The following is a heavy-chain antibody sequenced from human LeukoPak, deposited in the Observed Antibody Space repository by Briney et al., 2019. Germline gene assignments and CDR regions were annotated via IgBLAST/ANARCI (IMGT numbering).Heavy chain of an antibody. V-gene: IGHV1-69*06. CDR1: GGTFSSYA. Sequence: SVKVSCKASGGTFSSYAISWVRQAPGQGLEWMGGIIHIFGTANYAQKFQGRVTITADKSTSTAYMELSSLRSEDTAVYYCARYQTELIGIAVAGTYFQHWGEGTLVTVSS. D-gene: IGHD6-19*01. CDR3: ARYQTELIGIAVAGTYFQH. CDR2: IIHIFGTA. J-gene: IGHJ1*01.